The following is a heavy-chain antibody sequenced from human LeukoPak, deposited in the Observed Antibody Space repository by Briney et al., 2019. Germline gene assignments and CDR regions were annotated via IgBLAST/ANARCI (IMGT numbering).Heavy chain of an antibody. CDR1: GYTFTSYG. CDR2: ISAYNGNT. Sequence: EASVKVSCKASGYTFTSYGISWVRQAPGQGLEWMGWISAYNGNTNYAQKLQGRVTMTTDTSTSTAYMELRSLRSDDTAVYYCARERTVTDPYYYYMDVWGKGTTVTVSS. D-gene: IGHD2-8*02. J-gene: IGHJ6*03. CDR3: ARERTVTDPYYYYMDV. V-gene: IGHV1-18*01.